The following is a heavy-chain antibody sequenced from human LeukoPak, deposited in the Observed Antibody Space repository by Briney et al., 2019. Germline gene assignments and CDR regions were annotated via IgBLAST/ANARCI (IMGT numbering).Heavy chain of an antibody. V-gene: IGHV3-33*01. D-gene: IGHD3-3*01. Sequence: PGRSLRLSCAASGFTFSSYGMHWVRQAPGKGLEWVAVIWYDGSKKYYADSVKGRFTISRDNSKNTLYLQMNSLRTEDTAVYYCASSRSGSGATIDYWGQGTLVTVSS. CDR3: ASSRSGSGATIDY. CDR2: IWYDGSKK. CDR1: GFTFSSYG. J-gene: IGHJ4*02.